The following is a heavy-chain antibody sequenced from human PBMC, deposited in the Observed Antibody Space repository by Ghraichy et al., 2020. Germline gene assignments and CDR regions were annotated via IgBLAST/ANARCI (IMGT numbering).Heavy chain of an antibody. V-gene: IGHV4-59*01. Sequence: GSLSLTCTVSGGSISTYYWTWVRQPPGKGLEWIGYIYSSGSTTYNPSLKSRVTISVDPSRSHFSLRLTSVTAADTAVYYCGRGSAELLSGIDSWGQGALVTVSS. D-gene: IGHD2-15*01. CDR2: IYSSGST. CDR3: GRGSAELLSGIDS. J-gene: IGHJ4*02. CDR1: GGSISTYY.